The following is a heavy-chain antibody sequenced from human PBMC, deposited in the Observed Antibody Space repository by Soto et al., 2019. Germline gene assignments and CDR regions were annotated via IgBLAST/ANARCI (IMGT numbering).Heavy chain of an antibody. CDR3: ARISYWVKDY. Sequence: SETLSLTCTVSGASLSSGSYYWSGIRQPPGKGLEWIGYFYYTGTTKYNPSLESRVTISADTSKNQFSLNLTSVTAADTAVYYCARISYWVKDYWGQGALVTVSS. J-gene: IGHJ4*02. CDR1: GASLSSGSYY. D-gene: IGHD2-8*02. CDR2: FYYTGTT. V-gene: IGHV4-61*01.